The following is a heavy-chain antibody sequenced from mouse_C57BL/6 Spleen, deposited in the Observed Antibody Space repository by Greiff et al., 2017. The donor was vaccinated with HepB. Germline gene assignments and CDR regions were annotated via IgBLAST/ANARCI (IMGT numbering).Heavy chain of an antibody. CDR2: ISSGGDYI. V-gene: IGHV5S21*01. D-gene: IGHD1-1*01. CDR1: GFTFSSYA. J-gene: IGHJ4*01. Sequence: EVMLVESGEGLVKPGGSLKLSCAASGFTFSSYAMSWVRQTPEKRLEWVAYISSGGDYIYYADTVKGRFTISRDNARNTLYLQMSSLKSEDTAMYYCTRPLLRGYAMDYWGQGTSVTVSS. CDR3: TRPLLRGYAMDY.